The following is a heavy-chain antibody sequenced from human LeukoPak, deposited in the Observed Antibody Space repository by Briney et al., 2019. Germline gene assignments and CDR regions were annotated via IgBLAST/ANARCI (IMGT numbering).Heavy chain of an antibody. D-gene: IGHD3-10*01. CDR1: GYTFTSYG. CDR2: ISAYNGNT. CDR3: AREFDYYGSGSHYGMDV. J-gene: IGHJ6*02. Sequence: ASVKVSCKASGYTFTSYGISWVRQAPGQGLEWMGWISAYNGNTNYAQKLQGGVTMTTDTSTSTAYMELRSLRSDDTAVYYCAREFDYYGSGSHYGMDVWGQGTTVTVSS. V-gene: IGHV1-18*01.